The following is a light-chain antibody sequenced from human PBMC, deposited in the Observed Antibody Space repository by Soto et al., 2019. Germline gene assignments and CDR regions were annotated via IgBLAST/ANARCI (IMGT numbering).Light chain of an antibody. CDR2: GNS. CDR1: SSNIGAGYN. Sequence: QSVLTQPPSVSGAPGQRVTISCTGSSSNIGAGYNVQWYQQLPGTAPKLLIYGNSNRPSGVPDRFSGSKSGTSASLAITGLHAEDEDDYYCQSYDSSLSGFVVFGGGTKLTVL. CDR3: QSYDSSLSGFVV. J-gene: IGLJ2*01. V-gene: IGLV1-40*01.